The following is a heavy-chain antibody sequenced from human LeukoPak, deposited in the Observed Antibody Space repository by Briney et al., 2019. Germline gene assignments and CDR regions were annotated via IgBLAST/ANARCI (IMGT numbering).Heavy chain of an antibody. V-gene: IGHV1-69*13. CDR2: IIPIFGTA. J-gene: IGHJ6*02. D-gene: IGHD1-26*01. Sequence: SVKVSCKASGGTFSSYAISWVRQAPGQGLEWMGGIIPIFGTANYAQKFQGRVTITADESTSTAYMELSSLRSEDTAVYYCAREYSGSYYYYYGMDVWGQGTTVTVSS. CDR1: GGTFSSYA. CDR3: AREYSGSYYYYYGMDV.